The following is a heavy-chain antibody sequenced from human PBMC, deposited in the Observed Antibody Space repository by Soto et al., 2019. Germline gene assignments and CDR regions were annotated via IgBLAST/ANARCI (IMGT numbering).Heavy chain of an antibody. Sequence: ASVKVSCKASGYTFTSHGISWVRQAPGQGLEWMGWISAYNGYTNYAQKPQGRVTMTTDTSTSTAYMELRSLRSDDTAVYYCARDLVCSSTSCYHHWFDPWGQGTLVTVSS. CDR1: GYTFTSHG. CDR3: ARDLVCSSTSCYHHWFDP. D-gene: IGHD2-2*01. J-gene: IGHJ5*02. V-gene: IGHV1-18*01. CDR2: ISAYNGYT.